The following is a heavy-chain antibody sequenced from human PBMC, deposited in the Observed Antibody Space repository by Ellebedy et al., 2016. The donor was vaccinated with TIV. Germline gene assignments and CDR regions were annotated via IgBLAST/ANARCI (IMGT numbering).Heavy chain of an antibody. D-gene: IGHD3-16*01. J-gene: IGHJ5*02. Sequence: SETLSLXCTVSAGSISGYYWTWIRQAPGKGLEWIGYINYSGTSYLNSSLKSRVTISLDTSKNQFSLNLRSVTAADTAVYYCAREVAGGEVGRLDPWGQGTLVTVSS. CDR2: INYSGTS. CDR1: AGSISGYY. V-gene: IGHV4-59*01. CDR3: AREVAGGEVGRLDP.